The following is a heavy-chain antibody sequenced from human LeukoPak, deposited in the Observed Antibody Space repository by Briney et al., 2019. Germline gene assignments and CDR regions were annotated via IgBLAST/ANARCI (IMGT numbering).Heavy chain of an antibody. CDR2: IYSSGST. V-gene: IGHV4-4*07. J-gene: IGHJ5*02. Sequence: KPSETLSLTCTVSGGSISSYYWSWIRQPAGKGLEWIGRIYSSGSTNYNPSLKSRVTMSVDTSKNQFSLKLSTVTAADTAVYYCGRVRADYYGSGSHYKVWFDPWGQGTLVTVSS. CDR1: GGSISSYY. CDR3: GRVRADYYGSGSHYKVWFDP. D-gene: IGHD3-10*01.